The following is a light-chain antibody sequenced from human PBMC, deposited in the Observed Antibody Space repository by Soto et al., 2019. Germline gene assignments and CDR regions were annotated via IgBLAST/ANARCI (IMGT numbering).Light chain of an antibody. CDR1: NSDVGGYNY. J-gene: IGLJ1*01. V-gene: IGLV2-14*01. CDR3: CSYAGTYTFFV. Sequence: QSALTQPASVSGSPGQSITISCTGTNSDVGGYNYVSWYQQHPGKAPRLMIYEVSNRPSGVSNRFSGSKSGNTASLTISDLQAEDDGDYYCCSYAGTYTFFVFGTGTKVTVL. CDR2: EVS.